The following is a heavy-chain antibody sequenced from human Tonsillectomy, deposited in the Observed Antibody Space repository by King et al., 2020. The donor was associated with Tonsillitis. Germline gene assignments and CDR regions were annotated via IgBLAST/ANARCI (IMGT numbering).Heavy chain of an antibody. V-gene: IGHV3-9*01. Sequence: VQLVESGGGLVQPGRSLRLSCAASGFTFDDYTMHWVRHTPGKGLQWVSSITWNSGSRDYADSVKGRITISRDNAKNTLYLQMNRLRAEDTALYYCAKAYLAMYAVCAIDVWGQGTTVTVSS. J-gene: IGHJ6*02. CDR3: AKAYLAMYAVCAIDV. CDR2: ITWNSGSR. CDR1: GFTFDDYT. D-gene: IGHD2-2*02.